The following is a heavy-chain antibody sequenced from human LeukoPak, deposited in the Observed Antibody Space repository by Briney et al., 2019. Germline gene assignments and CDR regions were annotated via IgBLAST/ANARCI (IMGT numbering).Heavy chain of an antibody. J-gene: IGHJ6*02. CDR2: VYSSGST. CDR3: ARDRVGGDDSGYYYRTHGMDV. V-gene: IGHV4-59*01. D-gene: IGHD3-22*01. CDR1: GGSISTYY. Sequence: SHTLSLTCAVSGGSISTYYWSWIRQPPGKGLEWIGYVYSSGSTTYNPSLKSRVTISVDTSKNQFSLKLSSVTAADTAVYYCARDRVGGDDSGYYYRTHGMDVWGQGTTVTVSS.